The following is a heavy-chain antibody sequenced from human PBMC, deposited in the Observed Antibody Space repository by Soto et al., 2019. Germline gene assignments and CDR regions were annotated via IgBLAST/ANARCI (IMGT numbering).Heavy chain of an antibody. J-gene: IGHJ5*02. V-gene: IGHV1-69*13. CDR3: LRARMTGYCCGGRWLNSGFDP. D-gene: IGHD2-15*01. CDR1: GGTFSSYA. CDR2: IIPIFGTA. Sequence: SVKVSCKASGGTFSSYAISWVRQAPGQGLEWMGGIIPIFGTANYAQKFQGRVAITADESTSTAYMELSSLRSEDTAVYYCLRARMTGYCCGGRWLNSGFDPWGQGTLVTVSS.